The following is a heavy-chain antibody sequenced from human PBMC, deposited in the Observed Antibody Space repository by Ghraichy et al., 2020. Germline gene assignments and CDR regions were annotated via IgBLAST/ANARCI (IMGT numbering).Heavy chain of an antibody. J-gene: IGHJ1*01. CDR1: VGSFSGYQ. CDR3: ARKAYCYESSAYTL. D-gene: IGHD3-22*01. Sequence: SQTLSLTCAVYVGSFSGYQWSWIRQTPGKGPEWIGEINDDGNTNSNPSLKSRVTLLVDTSKKQFSLRLNYVTAADTAVYYCARKAYCYESSAYTLWGQGTLVTFSS. V-gene: IGHV4-34*01. CDR2: INDDGNT.